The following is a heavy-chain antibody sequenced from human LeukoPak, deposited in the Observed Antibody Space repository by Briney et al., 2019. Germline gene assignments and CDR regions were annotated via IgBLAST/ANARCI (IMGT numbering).Heavy chain of an antibody. CDR1: GFTFSSYS. J-gene: IGHJ4*02. Sequence: GGSLRLSCAASGFTFSSYSMNWVRQAPGKGLEWVSSIGSSSSYIYYADSVQGRFTISRDNAKNSLYLQMHTLRAEDTAVYYCARGNWNYGGSIDYWGQGTLVTVSS. V-gene: IGHV3-21*01. CDR2: IGSSSSYI. D-gene: IGHD1-7*01. CDR3: ARGNWNYGGSIDY.